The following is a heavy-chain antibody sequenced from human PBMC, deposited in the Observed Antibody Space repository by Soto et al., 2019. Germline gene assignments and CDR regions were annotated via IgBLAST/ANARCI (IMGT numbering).Heavy chain of an antibody. J-gene: IGHJ6*02. CDR1: GGSISSGTYY. CDR3: ARESSAATGYGMDV. Sequence: QVQLQESGPGLVKPSQTLSLTCTVSGGSISSGTYYWSWIRQHPGKGLEWIGYIYYSGSTYYKPSLKGRVTISVDTSKTHFSLKLSSVTAADTAVYYCARESSAATGYGMDVWGQGTTVTVSS. D-gene: IGHD6-13*01. V-gene: IGHV4-31*03. CDR2: IYYSGST.